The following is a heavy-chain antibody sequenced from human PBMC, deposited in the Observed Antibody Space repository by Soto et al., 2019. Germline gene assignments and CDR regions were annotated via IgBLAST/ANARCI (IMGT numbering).Heavy chain of an antibody. D-gene: IGHD5-18*01. J-gene: IGHJ4*02. CDR2: IIPIFGTA. CDR1: GGTFSSYA. CDR3: ARDRYSYGYRV. Sequence: QVQLVQSGAEVKKPGSSVKVSCKASGGTFSSYAISWVRQAPGQGLEWMGGIIPIFGTANYAQKFQGRVTMTADESTSTAYRELSSLRSEDTAVYYCARDRYSYGYRVWGQGTLVTVSS. V-gene: IGHV1-69*12.